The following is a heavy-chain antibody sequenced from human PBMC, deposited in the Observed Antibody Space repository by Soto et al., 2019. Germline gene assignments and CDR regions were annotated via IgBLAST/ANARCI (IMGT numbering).Heavy chain of an antibody. V-gene: IGHV3-23*01. CDR3: ARDLYYGSGSPLGY. CDR2: ISGSGFKK. Sequence: PGGSLRLSCAASGFIFENFGMSWVRQAPGKGLEWISSISGSGFKKYYADSVKGRFTISRDNSKNTLFLQMNSLRVEDTAVYYCARDLYYGSGSPLGYWGQGTLVTVSS. CDR1: GFIFENFG. D-gene: IGHD3-10*01. J-gene: IGHJ4*02.